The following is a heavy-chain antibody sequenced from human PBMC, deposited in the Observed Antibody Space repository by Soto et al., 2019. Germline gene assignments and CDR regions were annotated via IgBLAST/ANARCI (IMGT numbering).Heavy chain of an antibody. J-gene: IGHJ6*02. CDR3: ARALFYYGSGSYKDYYGMDV. Sequence: XETLSLTCTVSGGSISSYYWSWIRQPPGKGLEWIGYIYYSGSTNYNPSLKSRVTISVDTSKNQFSLKLSSVTAADTAVYYCARALFYYGSGSYKDYYGMDVWGQGTTVTV. D-gene: IGHD3-10*01. CDR2: IYYSGST. V-gene: IGHV4-59*01. CDR1: GGSISSYY.